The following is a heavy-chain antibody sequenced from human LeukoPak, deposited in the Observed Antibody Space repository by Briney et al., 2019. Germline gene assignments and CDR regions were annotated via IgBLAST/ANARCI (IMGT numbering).Heavy chain of an antibody. V-gene: IGHV3-11*06. CDR1: GFTFSDYY. CDR3: ARDSSGSGRHYYYMDV. J-gene: IGHJ6*03. CDR2: ISSSSSYI. Sequence: GGSLRLSCAASGFTFSDYYMSWIRQAPGKGLEWVSSISSSSSYIYYADSVKGRFTISRDNAKNSLYLQMNSLRAEDTAVYYCARDSSGSGRHYYYMDVWGKGTTVTVSS. D-gene: IGHD3-10*01.